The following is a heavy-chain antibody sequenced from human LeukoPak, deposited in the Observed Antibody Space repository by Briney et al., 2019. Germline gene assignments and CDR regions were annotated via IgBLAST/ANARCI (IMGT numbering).Heavy chain of an antibody. CDR3: ARDGGLIAAAAPRGNWFDP. CDR2: IYTSGST. CDR1: GGSISSYY. Sequence: PSQTLSLTCTVSGGSISSYYWGWIRQPAGKGLGWIGRIYTSGSTNYNPSLKSRVTMSVDTSKNQFSLKLSSVTAADTAVYYCARDGGLIAAAAPRGNWFDPWGQGTLVTVSS. J-gene: IGHJ5*02. D-gene: IGHD6-13*01. V-gene: IGHV4-4*07.